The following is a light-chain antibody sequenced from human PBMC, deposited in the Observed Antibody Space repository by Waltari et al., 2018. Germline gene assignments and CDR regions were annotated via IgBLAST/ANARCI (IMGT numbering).Light chain of an antibody. CDR3: QQYYSYFT. J-gene: IGKJ4*01. Sequence: DIQMTPSPSTLSASVGDRVTITCRASQSIGSLLAWYQQKPGKAPKLLFYDASSLESGVPSRFSGSGSGTEFTLTINSLQPDDFATYSCQQYYSYFTFGGGAKVEIK. CDR1: QSIGSL. V-gene: IGKV1-5*01. CDR2: DAS.